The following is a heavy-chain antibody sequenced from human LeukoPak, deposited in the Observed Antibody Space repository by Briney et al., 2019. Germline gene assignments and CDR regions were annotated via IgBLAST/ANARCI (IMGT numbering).Heavy chain of an antibody. CDR3: AKVLGYCSSTSCYGGFDY. CDR1: GFTFSSYA. Sequence: GGSLRLSCAASGFTFSSYAMSWVRQAPGKGLEWVSAISGSGGSTYYADSVEGRFTISRDNSKNTLYLQMNSLRAEDTAVYYCAKVLGYCSSTSCYGGFDYWGQGTLVTVSS. V-gene: IGHV3-23*01. J-gene: IGHJ4*02. CDR2: ISGSGGST. D-gene: IGHD2-2*01.